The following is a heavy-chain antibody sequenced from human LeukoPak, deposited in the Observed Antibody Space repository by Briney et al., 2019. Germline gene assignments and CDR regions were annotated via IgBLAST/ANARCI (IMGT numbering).Heavy chain of an antibody. J-gene: IGHJ4*02. Sequence: GGSLRLSCAASGFTFSSYWMSWVRQAPGKGLEWVANIKQDGSEKYYVDSVKGRFTISRDNAKNSLYLQMNSLRAEDTAVYYCARWRLGSYCGGDCYGYYFDYWGQGTLVTVSS. CDR2: IKQDGSEK. CDR3: ARWRLGSYCGGDCYGYYFDY. D-gene: IGHD2-21*02. V-gene: IGHV3-7*01. CDR1: GFTFSSYW.